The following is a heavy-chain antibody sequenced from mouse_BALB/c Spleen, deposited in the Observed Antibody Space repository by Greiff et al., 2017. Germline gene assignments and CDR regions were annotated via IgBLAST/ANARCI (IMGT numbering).Heavy chain of an antibody. CDR3: TRYYDHYAMDY. CDR2: IDPETGGT. V-gene: IGHV1-15*01. Sequence: QVQLQQSGAELVRPGASVTLSCKASGYTFTDYEMHWVKQTPVHGLEWIGAIDPETGGTAYNQKFKGKATLTADKSSSTAYMELRSLTSEDSAVYYCTRYYDHYAMDYWGQGTSVTVSS. CDR1: GYTFTDYE. J-gene: IGHJ4*01. D-gene: IGHD2-4*01.